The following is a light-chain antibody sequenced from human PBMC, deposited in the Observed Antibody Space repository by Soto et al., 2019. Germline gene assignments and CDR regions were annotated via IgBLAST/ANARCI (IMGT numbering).Light chain of an antibody. CDR1: QSVGSN. V-gene: IGKV3-11*01. CDR3: QQRNNRSSLT. CDR2: DAS. Sequence: DSVLKQSPATLSLSPGERATLSCSASQSVGSNLASYQHQPRQPPPLLLSDASNRTTGIHATFSSSGSETDYTLPISSLEPEDSAVYYCQQRNNRSSLTFGGGTKVDIK. J-gene: IGKJ4*01.